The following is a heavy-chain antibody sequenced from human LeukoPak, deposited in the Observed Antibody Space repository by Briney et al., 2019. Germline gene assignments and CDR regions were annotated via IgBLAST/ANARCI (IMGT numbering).Heavy chain of an antibody. CDR2: INWNGGST. CDR1: GFTFDDYG. V-gene: IGHV3-20*01. J-gene: IGHJ4*02. CDR3: ARNSYYYDSSGYFFFDY. D-gene: IGHD3-22*01. Sequence: GGSLRLSCAASGFTFDDYGMSWVRQAPGKGLEWVSGINWNGGSTGYADSVKGRFTISRDDAKNSLYLQMNSLRAEDTALYHCARNSYYYDSSGYFFFDYWGQGTLVTVSS.